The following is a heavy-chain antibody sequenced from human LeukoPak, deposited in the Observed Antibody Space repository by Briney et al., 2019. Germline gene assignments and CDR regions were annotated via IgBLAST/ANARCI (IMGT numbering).Heavy chain of an antibody. CDR1: GFTFSSYW. CDR2: IKQDGSEK. CDR3: ARARGNSPNHTPIGY. Sequence: PGGSLRLSCAASGFTFSSYWMSWVRQAPGKGLEWVANIKQDGSEKYYVDSVKGRFTISRDNAKNSLYLQMNSLRAEDTAVYYCARARGNSPNHTPIGYWGQGTLVTVSS. J-gene: IGHJ4*02. V-gene: IGHV3-7*01. D-gene: IGHD4-23*01.